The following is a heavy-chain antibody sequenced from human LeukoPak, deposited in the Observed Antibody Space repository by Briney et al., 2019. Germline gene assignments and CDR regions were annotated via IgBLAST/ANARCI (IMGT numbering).Heavy chain of an antibody. J-gene: IGHJ5*02. V-gene: IGHV4-34*01. CDR1: GVSFSGYY. CDR3: ARHVWGWRGYCSSTSCYTRRPTYNWFDP. Sequence: SETLSLTCAVYGVSFSGYYWSWIRQPPGKGLEWIGEINHSGSTNYNPSLKSRVTISVDTSKNQFSLKLSSVTAADTAVYYCARHVWGWRGYCSSTSCYTRRPTYNWFDPWGQGTLVTVSS. D-gene: IGHD2-2*02. CDR2: INHSGST.